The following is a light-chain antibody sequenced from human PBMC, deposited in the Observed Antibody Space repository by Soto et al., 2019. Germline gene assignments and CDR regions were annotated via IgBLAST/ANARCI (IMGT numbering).Light chain of an antibody. Sequence: ERVMTQSPATLSVSPGERGTLSCRSSQGVSSNLAWYQQKPGQAPRLLIYGASTRATGIPARCSGRGSGTEFTLTISSLQSEDFAVYYCQQYNDWPRTFGQGTKVDIK. CDR1: QGVSSN. CDR3: QQYNDWPRT. CDR2: GAS. J-gene: IGKJ1*01. V-gene: IGKV3-15*01.